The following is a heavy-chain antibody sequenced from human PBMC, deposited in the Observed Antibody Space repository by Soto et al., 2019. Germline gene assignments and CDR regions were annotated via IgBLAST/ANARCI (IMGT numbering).Heavy chain of an antibody. CDR3: EKARCTTSNCYVPDY. D-gene: IGHD2-8*01. V-gene: IGHV3-23*01. CDR2: ISGSGGSP. Sequence: GGSLRHPCADSGFGFSTYTMSWVRRAPGKGMEWVSAISGSGGSPSYADSVQGRFTISRDNPKKTLYLQMNSLRAEDTAVYYCEKARCTTSNCYVPDYWGQGTLVNVSS. CDR1: GFGFSTYT. J-gene: IGHJ4*02.